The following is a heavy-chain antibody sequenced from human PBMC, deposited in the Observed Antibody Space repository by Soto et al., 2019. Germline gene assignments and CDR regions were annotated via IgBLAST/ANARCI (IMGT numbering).Heavy chain of an antibody. CDR3: AKDIRELYSSSFFDY. CDR1: GFTFDDYA. V-gene: IGHV3-9*01. D-gene: IGHD6-6*01. J-gene: IGHJ4*02. Sequence: GGSLRLSCAASGFTFDDYAMHWVRQAPGKGLEWVSGISWNSGSIGYADSVKGRFTISRDNAKNSLYLQMNSLRAEDTALYYCAKDIRELYSSSFFDYWGQGTLVTVSS. CDR2: ISWNSGSI.